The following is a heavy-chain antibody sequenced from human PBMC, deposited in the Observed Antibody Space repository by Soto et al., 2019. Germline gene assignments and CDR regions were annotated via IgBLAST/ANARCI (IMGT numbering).Heavy chain of an antibody. V-gene: IGHV3-7*03. CDR1: GFSFSTYW. D-gene: IGHD1-26*01. CDR2: INPDGSDK. CDR3: ASGGWETPI. Sequence: EMQLVESGGGLVQPGGSLRLSCAASGFSFSTYWMSWVRQAPGKGLEWVATINPDGSDKYYVDSVKGRFTISRDNAKKSLLLQMNSLTAEDTAVYYCASGGWETPIWGQGTLVTVSS. J-gene: IGHJ4*02.